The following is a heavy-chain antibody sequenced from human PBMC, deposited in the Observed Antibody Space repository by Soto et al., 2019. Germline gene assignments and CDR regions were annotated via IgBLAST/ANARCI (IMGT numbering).Heavy chain of an antibody. Sequence: GSVQVSCKASGYTFTSYYMNWVRQAPGQWLDWMGIINPSGGSTSYAQKFQGRVTMTRDTSTSTVYMELSSLRSEDTAVYYCARDILVVPAAMSPNRWLYYYYGMDVWGQGTTVTVSS. CDR2: INPSGGST. V-gene: IGHV1-46*01. D-gene: IGHD2-2*01. CDR1: GYTFTSYY. CDR3: ARDILVVPAAMSPNRWLYYYYGMDV. J-gene: IGHJ6*02.